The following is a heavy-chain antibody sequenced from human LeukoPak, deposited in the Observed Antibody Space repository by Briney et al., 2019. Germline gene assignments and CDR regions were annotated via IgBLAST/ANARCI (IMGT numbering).Heavy chain of an antibody. D-gene: IGHD7-27*01. CDR3: ARVWAWGSGNYFDN. CDR2: ISYDGSNK. CDR1: GFTFSSYG. J-gene: IGHJ4*02. Sequence: GGSLRLSCAASGFTFSSYGMHWVRQAPGKGLEWVAVISYDGSNKYYADSVKGRFTISRDNSKNTLYLQMNSLRVEDTALYYCARVWAWGSGNYFDNWGQGTLVTVSS. V-gene: IGHV3-30*03.